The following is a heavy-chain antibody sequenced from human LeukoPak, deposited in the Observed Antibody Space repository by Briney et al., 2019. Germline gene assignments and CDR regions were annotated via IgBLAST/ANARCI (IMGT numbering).Heavy chain of an antibody. D-gene: IGHD7-27*01. CDR3: ARSPLGIAPFDS. J-gene: IGHJ4*02. CDR2: IRNKARRYTT. Sequence: PGGSLRLSCAASDFTFIAHHRDWVRQAPGEGLGWIALIRNKARRYTTEYAASVNGRFTISRDDSENSLYLQMDSLKTEDTAVYYCARSPLGIAPFDSWGQGTLVAVSS. V-gene: IGHV3-72*01. CDR1: DFTFIAHH.